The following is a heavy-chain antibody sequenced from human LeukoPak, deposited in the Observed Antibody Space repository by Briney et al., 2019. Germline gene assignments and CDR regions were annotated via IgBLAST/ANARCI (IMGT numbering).Heavy chain of an antibody. V-gene: IGHV1-46*03. CDR3: ARDPVESVTDNFDY. J-gene: IGHJ4*02. D-gene: IGHD2-21*02. CDR1: GYTFSNYY. Sequence: ASVKVSCKTSGYTFSNYYIHWVRQAPGQGLEWVGIINPSDGWTTYAQKFQGRISVTRDTSTRTVYMDLSSLRSEDTALCFCARDPVESVTDNFDYWGQGTLVTVSS. CDR2: INPSDGWT.